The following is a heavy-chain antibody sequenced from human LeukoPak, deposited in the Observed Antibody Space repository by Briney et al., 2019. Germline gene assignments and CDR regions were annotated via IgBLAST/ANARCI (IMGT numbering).Heavy chain of an antibody. Sequence: PSQTLSLTCTVSGGSISSGDSYWSWIRQPPGKGLEWIGSIYYSGSTYYNPSLKSRVTISVDTSKNEFSLKLSSVTAADTAVYYCARAGQYYYDSAGYFPDYWGQGTLVTVSS. V-gene: IGHV4-30-4*01. CDR1: GGSISSGDSY. CDR2: IYYSGST. CDR3: ARAGQYYYDSAGYFPDY. D-gene: IGHD3-22*01. J-gene: IGHJ4*02.